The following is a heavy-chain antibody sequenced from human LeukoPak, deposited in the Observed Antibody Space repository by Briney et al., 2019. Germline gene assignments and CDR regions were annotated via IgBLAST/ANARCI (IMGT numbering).Heavy chain of an antibody. CDR1: GGSISYY. D-gene: IGHD6-13*01. V-gene: IGHV4-59*01. J-gene: IGHJ5*02. Sequence: PSETLSLTCTVSGGSISYYLSWIRQPPGKGLEWIGYVYYSGTTNYNPSLKSRVTISVDTAKNQFSLKLTSVTAADTAVYYCARFEGSRPSYFDPWGQGTLVTVSS. CDR3: ARFEGSRPSYFDP. CDR2: VYYSGTT.